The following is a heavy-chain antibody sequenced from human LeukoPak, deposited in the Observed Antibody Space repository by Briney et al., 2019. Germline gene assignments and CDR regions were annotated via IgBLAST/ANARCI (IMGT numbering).Heavy chain of an antibody. V-gene: IGHV1-18*01. D-gene: IGHD3-22*01. Sequence: ASVKVSCKASGYTFTSHGISWVRQAPGQGLEWMGWISAYNGNTNYAQKLQGRVTMTTDTSTSTAYMELRSLRSDDTAVYYCARKYYYDSSGKQNYGMDVWGQGTTVTVSS. CDR3: ARKYYYDSSGKQNYGMDV. CDR2: ISAYNGNT. CDR1: GYTFTSHG. J-gene: IGHJ6*02.